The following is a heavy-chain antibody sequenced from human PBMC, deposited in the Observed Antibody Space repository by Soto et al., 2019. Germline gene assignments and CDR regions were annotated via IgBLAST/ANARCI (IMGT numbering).Heavy chain of an antibody. CDR3: ARGITIFGVVIWVD. Sequence: SETLSLTCTVSGGSISSYYWSWIRQPPGKGLEWIGYIYYSGSTNYNPSLKSRVTISVDTSKNQFSLKLSSVTAADTAVYYCARGITIFGVVIWVDWGQGTLVTV. CDR1: GGSISSYY. V-gene: IGHV4-59*01. J-gene: IGHJ4*02. CDR2: IYYSGST. D-gene: IGHD3-3*01.